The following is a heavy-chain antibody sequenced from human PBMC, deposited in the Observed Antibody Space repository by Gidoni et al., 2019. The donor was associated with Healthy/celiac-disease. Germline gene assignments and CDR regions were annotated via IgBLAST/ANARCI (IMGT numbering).Heavy chain of an antibody. V-gene: IGHV4-59*01. CDR3: ARYGDYTHYYFDY. CDR2: IYYSGST. Sequence: QVQLQESGPGLVKPSETLSLTCTVSGGPISSYYWSWIRQPPGKGLEWIGYIYYSGSTNYNPSLKSRVTISVDTSKNQFSLKLSSVTAADTAVYYCARYGDYTHYYFDYWGQGTLVTVSS. J-gene: IGHJ4*02. D-gene: IGHD4-17*01. CDR1: GGPISSYY.